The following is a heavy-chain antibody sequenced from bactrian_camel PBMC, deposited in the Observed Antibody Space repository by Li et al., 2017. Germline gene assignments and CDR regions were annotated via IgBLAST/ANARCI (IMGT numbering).Heavy chain of an antibody. Sequence: VQLVESGGGSVQAGGSLRLSYVVSGFMRRRYCMARFRQVPGKQRELVASTHTTYDYTCYSESVKGRFTISLDTAKSTLYLQMDRLKTEDTAVYYCAADLGPPLRVFDQRDYWGQGTQVTVS. V-gene: IGHV3S54*01. CDR1: GFMRRRYC. J-gene: IGHJ4*01. CDR3: AADLGPPLRVFDQRDY. D-gene: IGHD5*01. CDR2: THTTYDYT.